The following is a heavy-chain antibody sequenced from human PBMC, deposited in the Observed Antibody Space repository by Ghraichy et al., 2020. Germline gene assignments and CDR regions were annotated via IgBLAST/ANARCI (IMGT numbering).Heavy chain of an antibody. D-gene: IGHD5-18*01. CDR1: GDSINGGGYS. Sequence: SETLSLTCTVSGDSINGGGYSWSWIRQPPGKGLEWIGYISYSGRSYINPSLESRVIIPLDAPKSQFSLELSSVTAADTAVYYCARLDTGMVMYSYFDLWGPGILVIVSS. J-gene: IGHJ4*02. V-gene: IGHV4-30-4*07. CDR2: ISYSGRS. CDR3: ARLDTGMVMYSYFDL.